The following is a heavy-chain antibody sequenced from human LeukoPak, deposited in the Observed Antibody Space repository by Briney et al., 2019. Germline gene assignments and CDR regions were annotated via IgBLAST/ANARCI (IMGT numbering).Heavy chain of an antibody. CDR2: IYSGGST. CDR3: ARDKGDAFDI. J-gene: IGHJ3*02. CDR1: GFTVSSNY. Sequence: PGRSLRLSCAASGFTVSSNYMSWVRQAPGKGLEWVSLIYSGGSTYYADSVKGRFTISRDNSKNTLYLQMNSLRAEDTAVYYCARDKGDAFDIWGQGTMVTVSS. V-gene: IGHV3-66*01.